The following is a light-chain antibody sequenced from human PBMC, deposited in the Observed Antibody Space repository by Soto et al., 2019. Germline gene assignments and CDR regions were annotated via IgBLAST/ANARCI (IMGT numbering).Light chain of an antibody. J-gene: IGLJ2*01. Sequence: QAVVTQPPSVSGAPGQRVTISCTGSSSNIGAGYDVHWYQQLPGTAPKLLIYDNNKRPSGIPDRFSGSKSGTSATLGITGLQTGDEADYYCGTWDSSLSAGVFGGGTQLTVL. CDR3: GTWDSSLSAGV. CDR1: SSNIGAGYD. V-gene: IGLV1-51*01. CDR2: DNN.